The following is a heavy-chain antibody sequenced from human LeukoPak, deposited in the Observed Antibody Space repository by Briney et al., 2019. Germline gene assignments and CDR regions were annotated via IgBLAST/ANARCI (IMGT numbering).Heavy chain of an antibody. Sequence: GGSLRPSCAASGFTFSSYGMHWVRQAPGKGLEWVAVISYDGSNKYYADSVKGRFTISRDNSKNTLYLQMNSLGAADTAIYYCAKEIAAIGLPAVDYWGQGTLVTVSS. J-gene: IGHJ4*02. CDR3: AKEIAAIGLPAVDY. D-gene: IGHD6-13*01. CDR2: ISYDGSNK. CDR1: GFTFSSYG. V-gene: IGHV3-30*18.